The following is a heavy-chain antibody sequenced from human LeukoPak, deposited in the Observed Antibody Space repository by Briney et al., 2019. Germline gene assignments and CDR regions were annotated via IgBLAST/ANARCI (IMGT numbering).Heavy chain of an antibody. J-gene: IGHJ3*02. D-gene: IGHD3-22*01. V-gene: IGHV3-7*02. CDR3: ARRSFEHSSGYYSRGAFAI. CDR1: GFTFSSYW. CDR2: IKQDGSEE. Sequence: GGSLRLSCAASGFTFSSYWMTWVRQAPGKGLEWVANIKQDGSEEQHVDSVKGRFTISRDNPKNSLYLQMNSLRAENTAVYYCARRSFEHSSGYYSRGAFAIWGQGTMVTVSS.